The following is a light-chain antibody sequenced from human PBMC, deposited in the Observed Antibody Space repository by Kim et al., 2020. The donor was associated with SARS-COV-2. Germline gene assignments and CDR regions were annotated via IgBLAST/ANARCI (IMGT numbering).Light chain of an antibody. CDR1: QSMLYRSKNKNH. CDR2: WAS. Sequence: RASFNCKSRQSMLYRSKNKNHLAWYQQKPGQPPTLLLYWASTRGSGVPDRFSGIGSGTDFTLTISSLQTEDMTVYYCMQYYTTPPTFGGGTKLEI. CDR3: MQYYTTPPT. V-gene: IGKV4-1*01. J-gene: IGKJ4*01.